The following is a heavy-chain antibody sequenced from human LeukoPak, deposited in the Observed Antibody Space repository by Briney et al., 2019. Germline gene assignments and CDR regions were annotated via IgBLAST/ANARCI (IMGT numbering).Heavy chain of an antibody. V-gene: IGHV1-69*13. CDR3: QRAICIWIAARAVLVNNWFDP. Sequence: SVKVSCKASGGTFSSYAISWVRQAPRQGLEWMDGIIPIFGTANYAQKFQGRITITADDSRSTTYIDLTQLRSEDNALYYRQRAICIWIAARAVLVNNWFDPWDKRTLVTVSS. CDR2: IIPIFGTA. CDR1: GGTFSSYA. D-gene: IGHD6-6*01. J-gene: IGHJ5*02.